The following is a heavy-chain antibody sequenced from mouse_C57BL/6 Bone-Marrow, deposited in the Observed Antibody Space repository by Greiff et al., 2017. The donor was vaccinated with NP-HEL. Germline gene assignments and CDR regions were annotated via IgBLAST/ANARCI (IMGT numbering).Heavy chain of an antibody. CDR2: IYPRSGNT. V-gene: IGHV1-81*01. J-gene: IGHJ4*01. D-gene: IGHD2-4*01. CDR1: GYTFTSYG. CDR3: ARHYYDYDYAMDY. Sequence: QVQLQQSGAELARPGASVKLSCKASGYTFTSYGISWVKQRTGQGLEWIGEIYPRSGNTYHNEKFKGKATLTADKSSSTAYMELRSLTSEDSAVYFCARHYYDYDYAMDYWGQGTSVTVSS.